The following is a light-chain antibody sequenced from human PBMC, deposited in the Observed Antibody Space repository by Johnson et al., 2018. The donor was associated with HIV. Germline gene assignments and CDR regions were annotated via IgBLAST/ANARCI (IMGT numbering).Light chain of an antibody. Sequence: QSVLTQPPSASGTPGQRVTISCSGSSSNIGGNPVNWYQQLPGTAPKLLIYRNNQRPSGVPDRFSGSKSGTSASLAISGLQAEDEADYYCAAWDDSLTGYVFGTVTKVTVL. J-gene: IGLJ1*01. V-gene: IGLV1-44*01. CDR2: RNN. CDR3: AAWDDSLTGYV. CDR1: SSNIGGNP.